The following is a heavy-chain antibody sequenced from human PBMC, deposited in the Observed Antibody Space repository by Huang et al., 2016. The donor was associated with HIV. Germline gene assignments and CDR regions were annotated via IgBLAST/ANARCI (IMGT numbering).Heavy chain of an antibody. CDR2: INTKSGGT. D-gene: IGHD2-15*01. V-gene: IGHV1-2*02. Sequence: QVQLVQSGAEVKKPGASVKVYCKASGYTFTGYYMHWVRQAPGQGLEWMRWINTKSGGTNDAQKFQGRVTMTRDTSISTAYMELSRLRSDDTAVYYCVREVVSATGYYYYGMDVWGQGTTVTVSS. CDR1: GYTFTGYY. J-gene: IGHJ6*02. CDR3: VREVVSATGYYYYGMDV.